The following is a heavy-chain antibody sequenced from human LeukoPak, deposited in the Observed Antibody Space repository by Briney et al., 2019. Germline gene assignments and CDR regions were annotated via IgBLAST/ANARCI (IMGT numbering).Heavy chain of an antibody. Sequence: GGSLRLSCAASGFTFSSYGMHWVRQAPGKGLEWVAFIRYDGSNKYYADSVKGRFTIYRDNSKNTLYLQMNSLRAEDTAVYYCAKEKGVGWRATSLFYFDYWGQGTLVTVSS. CDR2: IRYDGSNK. D-gene: IGHD1-26*01. J-gene: IGHJ4*02. CDR3: AKEKGVGWRATSLFYFDY. V-gene: IGHV3-30*02. CDR1: GFTFSSYG.